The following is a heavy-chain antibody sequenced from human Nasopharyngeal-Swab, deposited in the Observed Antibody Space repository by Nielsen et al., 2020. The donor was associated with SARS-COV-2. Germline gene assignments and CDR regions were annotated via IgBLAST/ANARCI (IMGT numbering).Heavy chain of an antibody. J-gene: IGHJ6*02. V-gene: IGHV3-30*18. Sequence: IRPPPGTGLEWVAVISYDGSNKYYADSVKGRFTISRDNSKNTLYLQMNSLRAEDTAVYYCAKDRGSSGYYYGMDVWGQGTTVTVSS. CDR3: AKDRGSSGYYYGMDV. CDR2: ISYDGSNK. D-gene: IGHD6-13*01.